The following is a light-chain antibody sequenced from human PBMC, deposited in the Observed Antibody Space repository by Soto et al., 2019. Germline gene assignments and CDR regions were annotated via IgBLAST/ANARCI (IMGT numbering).Light chain of an antibody. Sequence: EIVLTQSPGTLSLSPGERATLSCRASQSVSSSYLAWYQQKPGQAPRLLIYGASSRATGIPDRFSCSGSGKDFTLTISRLEPEDFAVYYCQQYGSSRTFGQGTKVEIK. J-gene: IGKJ1*01. CDR1: QSVSSSY. CDR2: GAS. V-gene: IGKV3-20*01. CDR3: QQYGSSRT.